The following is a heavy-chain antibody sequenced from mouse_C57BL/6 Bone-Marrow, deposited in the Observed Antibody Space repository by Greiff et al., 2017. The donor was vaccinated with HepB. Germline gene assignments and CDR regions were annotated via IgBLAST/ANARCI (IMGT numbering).Heavy chain of an antibody. Sequence: VQLQQPGAELVKPGASVKLSCKASGYTFTSYWMHWVKQRPGQGLEWIGMIHPNSGSTNYNEKFKSKATLTVEKSSSTAYMQLSSLTSEDSAVYYCARYATVVARGDYWGQGTSVTVSS. CDR2: IHPNSGST. D-gene: IGHD1-1*01. V-gene: IGHV1-64*01. CDR1: GYTFTSYW. J-gene: IGHJ4*01. CDR3: ARYATVVARGDY.